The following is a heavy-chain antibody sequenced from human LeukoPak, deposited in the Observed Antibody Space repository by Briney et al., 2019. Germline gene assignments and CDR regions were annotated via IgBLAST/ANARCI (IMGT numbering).Heavy chain of an antibody. Sequence: GGSLRLSCAASGFTFSSYEMNWVRQAPGKGLEWVSYISSSGSTIYYADSVKGRFTISRDNAKNSLYLQMNSLRAEDTAVYYCARGHTAILYGVDVWGKGTTVTVSS. V-gene: IGHV3-48*03. D-gene: IGHD5-18*01. J-gene: IGHJ6*04. CDR1: GFTFSSYE. CDR2: ISSSGSTI. CDR3: ARGHTAILYGVDV.